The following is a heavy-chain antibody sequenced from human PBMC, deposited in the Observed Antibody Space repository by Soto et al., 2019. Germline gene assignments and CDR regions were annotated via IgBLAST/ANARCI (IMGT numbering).Heavy chain of an antibody. D-gene: IGHD2-2*03. CDR1: GFRFSEHA. CDR2: IRNTPYGGTT. CDR3: SRGSFGYYGP. Sequence: LRLSCNCSGFRFSEHAMTWVRQAPGKGLEWVGFIRNTPYGGTTDYAASVRGRFTISRDDSASIAYLQMYSLKTEDSGLYYCSRGSFGYYGPWGPGTLVTVSS. V-gene: IGHV3-49*04. J-gene: IGHJ5*02.